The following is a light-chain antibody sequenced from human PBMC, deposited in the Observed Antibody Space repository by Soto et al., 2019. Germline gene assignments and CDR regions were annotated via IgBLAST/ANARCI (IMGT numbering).Light chain of an antibody. CDR3: QHYNNWPTDT. J-gene: IGKJ2*01. V-gene: IGKV3-15*01. CDR1: ESVGRN. CDR2: GAS. Sequence: EIVMTHSPATLSLSPGERATLSCRASESVGRNLAWYQQKPGQAPRLLIYGASTRATAIPPRFSGTGSGTDFTLTISSLQSEDFAVYYCQHYNNWPTDTFGQGTKVDIK.